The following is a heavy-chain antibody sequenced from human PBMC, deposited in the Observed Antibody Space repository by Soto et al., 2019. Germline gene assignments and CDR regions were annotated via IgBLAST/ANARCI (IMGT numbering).Heavy chain of an antibody. J-gene: IGHJ3*02. D-gene: IGHD2-21*01. V-gene: IGHV3-33*01. CDR1: GFTFSDYG. Sequence: QVQLVESGGSVVQPGRSLRLSCAASGFTFSDYGMHWVRQAPGKGPEWVAVIWNDGSNENYADSVKGRLSISRDNSENRLFLRRNAFRAGTRAVNSCARGKGGDYREVFDTWAEGQWSSSLQ. CDR3: ARGKGGDYREVFDT. CDR2: IWNDGSNE.